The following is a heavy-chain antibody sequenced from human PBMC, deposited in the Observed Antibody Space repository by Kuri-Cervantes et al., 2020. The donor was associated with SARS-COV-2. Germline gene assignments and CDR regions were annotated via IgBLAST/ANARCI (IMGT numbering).Heavy chain of an antibody. CDR1: GFTFSSYS. CDR3: ARDSSGYYYYGMDV. J-gene: IGHJ6*02. V-gene: IGHV4-59*01. Sequence: GSLRLSCAASGFTFSSYSMNWIRQPPGKGLEWIGYIYYSGSTNYNPSLKSRVTISVDTSKNQFSLKLSSVTAADTAVYYCARDSSGYYYYGMDVWGQGTTVTVSS. D-gene: IGHD3-3*01. CDR2: IYYSGST.